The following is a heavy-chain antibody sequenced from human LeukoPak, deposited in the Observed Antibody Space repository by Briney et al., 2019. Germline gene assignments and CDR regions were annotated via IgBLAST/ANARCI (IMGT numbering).Heavy chain of an antibody. CDR1: GDSISGYY. CDR3: ARSYSGIPYYFDY. CDR2: IYHSGST. V-gene: IGHV4-59*01. Sequence: SETLSLTCTVSGDSISGYYWSWIRQPPGEGLEWIGNIYHSGSTNYSPSLKSRVTISVDTSKNQFSLKLSSVTAADTAVYYCARSYSGIPYYFDYWGQGTLVTVSS. D-gene: IGHD1-26*01. J-gene: IGHJ4*02.